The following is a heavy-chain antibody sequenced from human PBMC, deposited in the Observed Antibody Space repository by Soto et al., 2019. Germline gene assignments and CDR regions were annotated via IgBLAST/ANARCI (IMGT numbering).Heavy chain of an antibody. Sequence: SETLSLTCAVYGGSVNGYYWNWIRQAPGKGLEWIGEINHTGGTHYNPSLKSRVTMSVDTSKNQFSLRLRSVTAAATAIYYCATRITVFGLLIPPFDPWGQGTQVTVSS. CDR1: GGSVNGYY. D-gene: IGHD3-3*01. CDR3: ATRITVFGLLIPPFDP. CDR2: INHTGGT. J-gene: IGHJ5*02. V-gene: IGHV4-34*01.